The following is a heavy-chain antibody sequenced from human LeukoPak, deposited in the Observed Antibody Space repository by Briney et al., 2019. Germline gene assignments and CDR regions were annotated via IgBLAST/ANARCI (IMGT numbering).Heavy chain of an antibody. J-gene: IGHJ5*02. CDR2: TYFGGTT. D-gene: IGHD5-24*01. Sequence: GGSLRLSCAASGFTFSSYSMNWVRQAPGKELEWVSITYFGGTTYYADSVKGRFTISRDNSKNTLYLQMNSLGADDTAVYYCARDSEGDGYNFDTWGRGTLVTVSS. V-gene: IGHV3-53*01. CDR3: ARDSEGDGYNFDT. CDR1: GFTFSSYS.